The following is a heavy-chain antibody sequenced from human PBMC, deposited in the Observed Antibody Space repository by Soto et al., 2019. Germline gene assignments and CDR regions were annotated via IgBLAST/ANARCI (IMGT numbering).Heavy chain of an antibody. J-gene: IGHJ4*02. V-gene: IGHV1-18*04. Sequence: QVPLVQSGAEVKKPGASVKVSCKASGYTFNTYGVSWVRQAPGQGLEWMGRISAYNGDTNYAQKLQGRVTMATDTSTRTADMELRILRSDDTAVYYCASHPVSGSLHFDSWGQGTPVTVSS. CDR2: ISAYNGDT. D-gene: IGHD1-26*01. CDR3: ASHPVSGSLHFDS. CDR1: GYTFNTYG.